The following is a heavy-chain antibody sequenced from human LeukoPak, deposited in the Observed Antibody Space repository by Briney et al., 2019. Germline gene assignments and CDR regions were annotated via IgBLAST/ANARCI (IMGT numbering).Heavy chain of an antibody. Sequence: PSETLSLTCAVYGGSFSDYYWTWIRQPPGKGLERIGEINHSGSTNYSPSLKSRVTISVDTSKSQFSLKVSSVTAADTAVYYCAKEHSTSYRQIDYWGQGMLVTVSS. D-gene: IGHD3-16*02. CDR1: GGSFSDYY. V-gene: IGHV4-34*01. CDR2: INHSGST. J-gene: IGHJ4*02. CDR3: AKEHSTSYRQIDY.